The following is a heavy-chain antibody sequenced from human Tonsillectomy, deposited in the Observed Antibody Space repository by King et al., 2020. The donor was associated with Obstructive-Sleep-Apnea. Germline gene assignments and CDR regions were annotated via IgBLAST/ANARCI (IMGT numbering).Heavy chain of an antibody. CDR3: ARTQDFDY. Sequence: DVKLVESGGGLVQPGGSLRLSCVASGFKFSTLAMSWVRQAPGRGLEWASTISGSGGNTYYADSVKGRFTISRDNSKNTVFLHMNSLGVEDTAMYFCARTQDFDYWGQGTLVTVSS. V-gene: IGHV3-23*04. D-gene: IGHD2-15*01. J-gene: IGHJ4*02. CDR2: ISGSGGNT. CDR1: GFKFSTLA.